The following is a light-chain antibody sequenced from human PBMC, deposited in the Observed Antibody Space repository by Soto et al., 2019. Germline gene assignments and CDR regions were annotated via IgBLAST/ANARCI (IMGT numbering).Light chain of an antibody. Sequence: QSVLTQPPSVSGAPGQGGTISCTGSSSNIGAGYDVHWYQHFPGTAPKLLIYGDNNRPSGVPDRFSGSKSGTSASLAITGLQAEDEADYYCQSYDSSLSGSVFGGGTKLTVL. CDR3: QSYDSSLSGSV. CDR2: GDN. V-gene: IGLV1-40*01. J-gene: IGLJ2*01. CDR1: SSNIGAGYD.